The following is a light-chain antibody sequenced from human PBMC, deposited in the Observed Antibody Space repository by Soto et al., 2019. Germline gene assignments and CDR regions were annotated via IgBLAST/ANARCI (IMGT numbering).Light chain of an antibody. V-gene: IGKV3-15*01. CDR2: GAS. CDR3: QQYNNWPLT. J-gene: IGKJ1*01. CDR1: QSVSSN. Sequence: EIVMTQSPATRSVSPGERATLSCRASQSVSSNLAWYQQKPGQAPRLIIYGASTRATGIPARFSGSGSGTEFTLTISSLQSEDFAVYYCQQYNNWPLTFGQGTKVEIK.